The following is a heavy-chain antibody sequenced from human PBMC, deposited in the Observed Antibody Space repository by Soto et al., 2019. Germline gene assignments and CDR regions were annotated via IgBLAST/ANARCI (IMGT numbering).Heavy chain of an antibody. D-gene: IGHD1-26*01. CDR3: AKARSGSYDFDY. J-gene: IGHJ4*02. Sequence: GGSLRLSCAASGFTFSSYGMHWVRQAPGKGLEWVAVISYDGSNKYYADPVKGRFTISRDNSKNTLYLQMNSLRAEDTAVYYCAKARSGSYDFDYWGQGTLVTVSS. CDR1: GFTFSSYG. V-gene: IGHV3-30*18. CDR2: ISYDGSNK.